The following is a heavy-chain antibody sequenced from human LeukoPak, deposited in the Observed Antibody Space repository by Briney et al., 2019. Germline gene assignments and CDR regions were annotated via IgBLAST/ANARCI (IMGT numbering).Heavy chain of an antibody. J-gene: IGHJ5*02. D-gene: IGHD3-3*01. CDR1: GGSISSYY. CDR2: IYTSGST. CDR3: ASKWPSVYDFWSGYYGP. V-gene: IGHV4-4*07. Sequence: SETLSLTCTVSGGSISSYYWSWIRQPAGKGLEWIGRIYTSGSTNYNPSLKSRVTISVDTSKNQFSLKLSSVTAADTAVYYCASKWPSVYDFWSGYYGPWGQGTLVTVSS.